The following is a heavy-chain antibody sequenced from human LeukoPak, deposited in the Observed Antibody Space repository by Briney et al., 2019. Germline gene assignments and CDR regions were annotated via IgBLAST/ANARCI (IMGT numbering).Heavy chain of an antibody. J-gene: IGHJ4*02. Sequence: GGSLRLSCAASGFIFSSYNMNWVRQAPGKGLEWVSGISWNSGSIGYADSVKGRFTISRDNAKNSLYLQMNSLRAEDTALYYCAKDMMVTTVTYPDYWGQGTLVTVSS. CDR1: GFIFSSYN. V-gene: IGHV3-9*01. CDR2: ISWNSGSI. D-gene: IGHD4-17*01. CDR3: AKDMMVTTVTYPDY.